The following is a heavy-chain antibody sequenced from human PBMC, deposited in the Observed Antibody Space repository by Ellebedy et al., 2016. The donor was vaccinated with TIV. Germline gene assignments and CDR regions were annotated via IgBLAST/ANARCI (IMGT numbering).Heavy chain of an antibody. Sequence: SETLSLTCTVSGGPISSSSYYWGWIRQPPGKGLEWIGSIYYSGSTYYNPSLKSRFTITVDTSKNHFSLKLSSMTAAATAVYYCARVIWYYDFWSGYPSHFDYWGQGTLVIVSS. CDR1: GGPISSSSYY. CDR2: IYYSGST. V-gene: IGHV4-39*02. J-gene: IGHJ4*02. CDR3: ARVIWYYDFWSGYPSHFDY. D-gene: IGHD3-3*01.